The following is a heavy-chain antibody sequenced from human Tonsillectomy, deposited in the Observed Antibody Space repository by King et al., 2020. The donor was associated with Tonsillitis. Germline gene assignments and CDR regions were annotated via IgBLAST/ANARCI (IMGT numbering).Heavy chain of an antibody. J-gene: IGHJ5*01. Sequence: QLVQSGGGLVQPGGSLRLSCVASGFTFSVYWLSWVRQAPGKGLEWVANIKQDGSEKYYVDSVKGRFTISRDNAKNSLYLHMNSLRPEDTAVYFCARDRVVAAADWSDSWGQGTLVTVSS. D-gene: IGHD3-3*01. CDR2: IKQDGSEK. CDR3: ARDRVVAAADWSDS. CDR1: GFTFSVYW. V-gene: IGHV3-7*03.